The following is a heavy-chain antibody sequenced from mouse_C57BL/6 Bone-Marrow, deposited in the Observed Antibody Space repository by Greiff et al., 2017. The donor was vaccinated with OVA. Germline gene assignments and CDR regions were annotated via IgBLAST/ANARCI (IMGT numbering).Heavy chain of an antibody. Sequence: VKLMESGPGLVQPSQSLSITCTVSGFSLTSYGVHWVRQSPGKGLEWLGGIWSGGSTDYNAAFISRLSISKDNSKSQVFFKMNSLQADDTAIYYCATPYYDYDAWFAYWGQGTLVTVSA. J-gene: IGHJ3*01. D-gene: IGHD2-4*01. V-gene: IGHV2-2*01. CDR1: GFSLTSYG. CDR2: IWSGGST. CDR3: ATPYYDYDAWFAY.